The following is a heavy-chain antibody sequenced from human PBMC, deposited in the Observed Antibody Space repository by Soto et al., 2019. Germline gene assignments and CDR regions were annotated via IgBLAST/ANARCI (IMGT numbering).Heavy chain of an antibody. CDR1: GFNFNSYT. D-gene: IGHD2-15*01. V-gene: IGHV3-21*01. CDR2: ISSSVYI. Sequence: GGSLRLSCAASGFNFNSYTINWVRQAPGKRLEWLSSISSSVYIFSTDSVRGRFTISRDNAKNSVYLQINSLRAEDTAVYFCARDCSGGSCYPGMDVWGQGTKVTVSS. J-gene: IGHJ6*02. CDR3: ARDCSGGSCYPGMDV.